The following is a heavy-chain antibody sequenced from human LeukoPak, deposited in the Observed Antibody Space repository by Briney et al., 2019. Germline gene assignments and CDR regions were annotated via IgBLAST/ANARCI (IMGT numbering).Heavy chain of an antibody. CDR2: IIPIFGTA. V-gene: IGHV1-69*13. CDR3: ARLEGYCSSTSCSSDY. D-gene: IGHD2-2*01. CDR1: GGTFSSYA. J-gene: IGHJ4*02. Sequence: ASVKVSWKASGGTFSSYAISWVRQAPGQGLEWMGGIIPIFGTANYAQKFQGRVTITADESTSTAYMELSSLRSEDTAVYYCARLEGYCSSTSCSSDYWGQGTLVTVSS.